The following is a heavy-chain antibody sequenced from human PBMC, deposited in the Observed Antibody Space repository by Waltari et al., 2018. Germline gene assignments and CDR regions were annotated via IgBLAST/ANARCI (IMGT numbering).Heavy chain of an antibody. D-gene: IGHD3-3*01. CDR1: GFTFSNYA. V-gene: IGHV3-74*02. J-gene: IGHJ4*02. Sequence: EVHLLESGGDLVQPGGSLRLSCEASGFTFSNYAMTWVRQAPGKGLEWVSRISGDGSTINYADSVKGRFTISRDTAKNTLYLQMNSLRAEDTAVYYCARGADLRGQGILVTVSS. CDR2: ISGDGSTI. CDR3: ARGADL.